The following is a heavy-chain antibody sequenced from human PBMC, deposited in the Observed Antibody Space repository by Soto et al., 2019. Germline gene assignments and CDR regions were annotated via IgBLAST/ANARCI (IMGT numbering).Heavy chain of an antibody. CDR1: GGTFSSYT. Sequence: SVKVSCKASGGTFSSYTISWVRQAPGQGLEWMGRIIPILGIANYAQKFQGRVTITADKSTSTAYMELSSLRSEDTAVYYCARDKGAAAGTDIYGMDGWGQGTTVTVSS. V-gene: IGHV1-69*04. J-gene: IGHJ6*02. D-gene: IGHD6-13*01. CDR3: ARDKGAAAGTDIYGMDG. CDR2: IIPILGIA.